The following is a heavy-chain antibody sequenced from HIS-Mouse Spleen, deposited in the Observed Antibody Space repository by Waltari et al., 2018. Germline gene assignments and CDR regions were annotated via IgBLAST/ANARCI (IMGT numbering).Heavy chain of an antibody. CDR3: ARASRDLLLPRYFDL. J-gene: IGHJ2*01. V-gene: IGHV4-59*01. CDR2: YYSGST. Sequence: QVQLQESGPGLVKPSETLSLTCTVSGGSISSYSWSWIRQPPGKGLEWIGYYSGSTNYNHSLKSRVTISVDTSKNQFSLKLSSVTAADTAVYYCARASRDLLLPRYFDLWGRGTLVTVSS. CDR1: GGSISSYS.